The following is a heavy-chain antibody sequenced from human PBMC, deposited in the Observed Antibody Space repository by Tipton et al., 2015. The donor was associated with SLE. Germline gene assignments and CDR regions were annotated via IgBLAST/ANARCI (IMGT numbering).Heavy chain of an antibody. J-gene: IGHJ3*02. Sequence: TLSLTCVVYGGSFSAYYWSWIRQHPGKGLEWIGYIYYSGSTYYNPSLKSRVTISVDTSKNQFSLKLSAVTAADTAVYYCARVRQQLTHDAFDIWGQGTMVTVSS. CDR2: IYYSGST. V-gene: IGHV4-31*11. D-gene: IGHD6-13*01. CDR3: ARVRQQLTHDAFDI. CDR1: GGSFSAYY.